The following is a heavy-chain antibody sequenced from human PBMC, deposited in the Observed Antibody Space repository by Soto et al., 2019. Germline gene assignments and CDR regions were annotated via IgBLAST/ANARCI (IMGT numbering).Heavy chain of an antibody. CDR2: ARNKVHSYIT. J-gene: IGHJ4*02. V-gene: IGHV3-72*01. CDR1: GFTFSDHY. CDR3: LRGAVSDY. Sequence: EVLVVESGGGLVRPGGSLRLSCAASGFTFSDHYMDWVRQAPGKGLEWVGRARNKVHSYITEYAASVKGRFTISRDDSKNSLSLQMNSLKTEDTAVYYCLRGAVSDYWGQGTLVTVSS.